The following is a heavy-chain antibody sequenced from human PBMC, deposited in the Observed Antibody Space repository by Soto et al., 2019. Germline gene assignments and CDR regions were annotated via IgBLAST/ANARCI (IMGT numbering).Heavy chain of an antibody. D-gene: IGHD3-22*01. V-gene: IGHV1-69*01. CDR3: ARGYYYDSSGYYSNAYYLDY. J-gene: IGHJ4*02. CDR1: GGTFSSYA. Sequence: QVQLVQSGAEVKKPGSSMKVSCKASGGTFSSYAISWVRQAPGQGLEWMGGIIPIFGTANYAQKFQGRVTITADESTSTAYMELSSLRSEDTAVYYCARGYYYDSSGYYSNAYYLDYWGQGTLVTVSS. CDR2: IIPIFGTA.